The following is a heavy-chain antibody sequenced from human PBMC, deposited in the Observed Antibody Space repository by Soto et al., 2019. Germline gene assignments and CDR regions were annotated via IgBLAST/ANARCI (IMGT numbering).Heavy chain of an antibody. V-gene: IGHV1-69*01. J-gene: IGHJ4*02. CDR3: ANTDCSGGSCYAGPFDY. CDR2: IIPIFGTA. Sequence: QVQLVQSGAEVKKPGSSVKVSCKASGGTFSSYAISWVRQAPGQGLEWMGGIIPIFGTANYAQKFQGRVTITADESTSTAYIELSSLRSEDTAVYYCANTDCSGGSCYAGPFDYWGQGTLVTVSS. CDR1: GGTFSSYA. D-gene: IGHD2-15*01.